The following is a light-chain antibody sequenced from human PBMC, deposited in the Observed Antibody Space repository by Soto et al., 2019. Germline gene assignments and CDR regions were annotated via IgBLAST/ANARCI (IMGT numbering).Light chain of an antibody. Sequence: DIQMTQSPSTLSASIGDRVSITCRASQSITTLLGWYRQKPGKAPQILIYDASKLEPGVPSRLSGGGSGTEFTLTISSLQPDDFATYYCQQYSTYPLTFGGGTKVDIK. CDR3: QQYSTYPLT. CDR2: DAS. J-gene: IGKJ4*01. V-gene: IGKV1-5*01. CDR1: QSITTL.